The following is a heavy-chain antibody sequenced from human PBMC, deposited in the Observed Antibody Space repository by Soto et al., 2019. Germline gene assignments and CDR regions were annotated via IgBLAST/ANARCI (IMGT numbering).Heavy chain of an antibody. J-gene: IGHJ4*01. CDR1: GGSISSGGYY. Sequence: SETLSLTCSVSGGSISSGGYYWSWIRQHPGKGLEWIGYIYYGGSTYYNPSLKSRATISGDTSKNQFSLKLSSVTAADTAVYYCARGGYYYENSGQNAYDYWGQGILVTVSS. CDR3: ARGGYYYENSGQNAYDY. CDR2: IYYGGST. V-gene: IGHV4-31*03. D-gene: IGHD3-22*01.